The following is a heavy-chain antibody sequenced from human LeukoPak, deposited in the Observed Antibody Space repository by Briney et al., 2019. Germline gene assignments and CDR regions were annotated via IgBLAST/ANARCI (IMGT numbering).Heavy chain of an antibody. Sequence: GGSLRLSCTASGFTFSNAWMSWVRQAPGKGLEWVGRIKSKNDGGTTDYAAPVKGRVTISRDDSKSTLYLQMNSLKTEDTALYYCTTFPSGFDIWGQGTMVTVSS. CDR3: TTFPSGFDI. V-gene: IGHV3-15*05. D-gene: IGHD3-3*01. CDR2: IKSKNDGGTT. J-gene: IGHJ3*02. CDR1: GFTFSNAW.